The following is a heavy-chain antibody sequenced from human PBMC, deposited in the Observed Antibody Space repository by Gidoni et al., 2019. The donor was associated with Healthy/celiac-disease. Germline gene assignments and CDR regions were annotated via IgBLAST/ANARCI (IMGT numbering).Heavy chain of an antibody. V-gene: IGHV3-33*01. D-gene: IGHD1-26*01. CDR3: ARGKGADPYYFDY. Sequence: QVQLVESGGGVVQPGRSLKLSCAASGFTFSSYGMHWVRQAPGEGLEWVAVIWYDGSNKYYADSVKGRFTISRDNSKNTLYLQMNSLRAEDTAVYYCARGKGADPYYFDYWGQGTLVTVSS. J-gene: IGHJ4*02. CDR2: IWYDGSNK. CDR1: GFTFSSYG.